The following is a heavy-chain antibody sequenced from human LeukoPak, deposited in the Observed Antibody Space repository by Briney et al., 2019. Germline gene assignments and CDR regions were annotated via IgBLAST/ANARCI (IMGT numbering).Heavy chain of an antibody. D-gene: IGHD3-10*01. Sequence: ASVKVSCKASGYTFTSYDINWVRQATGQGLEWMGWMNPNSGNTGYAQKFQGRVTITRNTSISTAYMELSSLRSEDTAVYYCARSNTMVRGVTRYSMGFDYWGQGTLVTVSS. CDR2: MNPNSGNT. V-gene: IGHV1-8*03. J-gene: IGHJ4*02. CDR3: ARSNTMVRGVTRYSMGFDY. CDR1: GYTFTSYD.